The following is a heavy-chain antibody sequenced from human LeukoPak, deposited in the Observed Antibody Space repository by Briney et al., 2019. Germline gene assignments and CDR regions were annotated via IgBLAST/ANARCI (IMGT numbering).Heavy chain of an antibody. V-gene: IGHV3-74*01. D-gene: IGHD4-23*01. CDR1: GFTFSSYW. J-gene: IGHJ4*02. CDR3: ARGRPHGNDY. Sequence: WGSLRLSCAASGFTFSSYWMNWVRQAPGKGLAWVSRIASDGSSTTYADSVKGRFSISRDNAKNTLYLQMNSLRVEDTAVYYCARGRPHGNDYWGQGTLVTVSS. CDR2: IASDGSST.